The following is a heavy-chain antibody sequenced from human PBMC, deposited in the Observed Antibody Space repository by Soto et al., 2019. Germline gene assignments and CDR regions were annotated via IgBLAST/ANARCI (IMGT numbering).Heavy chain of an antibody. D-gene: IGHD3-22*01. CDR2: ISGSGGST. V-gene: IGHV3-23*01. CDR3: AKVVRYYYDSSGYYFDY. Sequence: GGSLRLSCAASGFTFSSYAMSWVRQAPRKGLEWVSAISGSGGSTYYADSVKGRFTISRDNSKNTLYLQMNSLRAEDTAVYYCAKVVRYYYDSSGYYFDYWGQGTLVTVSS. CDR1: GFTFSSYA. J-gene: IGHJ4*02.